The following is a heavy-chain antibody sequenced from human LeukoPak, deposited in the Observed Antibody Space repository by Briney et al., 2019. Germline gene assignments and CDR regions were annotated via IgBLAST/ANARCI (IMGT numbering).Heavy chain of an antibody. Sequence: GGSLRLSCAASGFTFSSFDMNWVRQAPGEGLEWVSSISTSSRYIYYRDSVEGRFTISRDDAKNSLYLQMNSLRVEDTAVYYCARADCSGSTCYLRRSWFDPWGQGTLVTVSS. CDR2: ISTSSRYI. CDR1: GFTFSSFD. V-gene: IGHV3-21*01. D-gene: IGHD2-2*01. CDR3: ARADCSGSTCYLRRSWFDP. J-gene: IGHJ5*02.